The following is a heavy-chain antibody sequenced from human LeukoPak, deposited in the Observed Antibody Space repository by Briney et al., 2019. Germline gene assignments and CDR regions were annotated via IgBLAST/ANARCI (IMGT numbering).Heavy chain of an antibody. CDR3: ARDVYYDSRGYYYNDY. CDR2: INHSGST. D-gene: IGHD3-22*01. J-gene: IGHJ4*02. V-gene: IGHV4-34*01. Sequence: SETLSLTCAVYGGSFSGYYWSWIRQPPGKGLEWIGEINHSGSTNYNPSLKSRVTISVDTSKNQFSLKLSSVTAADTAVYYCARDVYYDSRGYYYNDYWGQGTLVTVSS. CDR1: GGSFSGYY.